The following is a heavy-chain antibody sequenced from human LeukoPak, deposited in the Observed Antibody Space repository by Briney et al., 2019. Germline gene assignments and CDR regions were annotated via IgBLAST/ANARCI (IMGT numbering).Heavy chain of an antibody. CDR1: GFTFSSYA. D-gene: IGHD6-13*01. Sequence: GGSLRLSCAASGFTFSSYAMSWVRQAPGRGLEWVSAISGSGGSTYYADSVKGRFTISRDNSKDTLYLQMNSLRAEDTAVYYCAKELATAGTYIGFDYWGQGTLVTVSS. CDR3: AKELATAGTYIGFDY. V-gene: IGHV3-23*01. CDR2: ISGSGGST. J-gene: IGHJ4*02.